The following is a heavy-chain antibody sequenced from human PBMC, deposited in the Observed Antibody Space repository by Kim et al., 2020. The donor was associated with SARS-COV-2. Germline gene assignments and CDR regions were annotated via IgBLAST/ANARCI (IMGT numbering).Heavy chain of an antibody. D-gene: IGHD6-13*01. J-gene: IGHJ4*02. V-gene: IGHV3-33*01. Sequence: NKYYADSVKGRFTISRDNSKNTLYLQMNSLRAEDTAVYYCARDWYGGFDYWGQGTLVTVSS. CDR2: NK. CDR3: ARDWYGGFDY.